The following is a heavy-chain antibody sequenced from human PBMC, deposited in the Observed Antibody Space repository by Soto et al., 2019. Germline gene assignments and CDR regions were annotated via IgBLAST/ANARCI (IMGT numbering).Heavy chain of an antibody. CDR2: VFHTGST. CDR1: GVSVSSGDYY. D-gene: IGHD3-9*01. Sequence: QVQLQESGPGLVKPSETLSLTCTVSGVSVSSGDYYWSWIRESPGKGLEWIGYVFHTGSTNYNPSLQGRVTISIDTSKNQFSLQLTSVTAADTALYSCASMNILAGHAFDFWGQGTMVTVSS. CDR3: ASMNILAGHAFDF. V-gene: IGHV4-61*08. J-gene: IGHJ3*01.